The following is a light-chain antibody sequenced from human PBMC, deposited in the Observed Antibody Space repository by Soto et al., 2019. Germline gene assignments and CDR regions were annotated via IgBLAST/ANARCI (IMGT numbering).Light chain of an antibody. CDR1: QSISSRH. Sequence: EIVLTQSPGTLSLSPGERATLSCRASQSISSRHLAWYQQKPGQAPRLLIYAASTRATDIPDKFSGSGSGADFTLSTSRLEPEDFAVYYCQHYDTSLRTFGPGTKVDIK. V-gene: IGKV3-20*01. J-gene: IGKJ1*01. CDR2: AAS. CDR3: QHYDTSLRT.